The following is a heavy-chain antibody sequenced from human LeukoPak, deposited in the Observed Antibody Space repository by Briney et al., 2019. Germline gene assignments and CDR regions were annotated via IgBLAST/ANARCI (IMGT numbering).Heavy chain of an antibody. CDR1: GGSFSGYY. J-gene: IGHJ3*02. D-gene: IGHD3-9*01. V-gene: IGHV4-34*01. CDR3: ARYFDWPWAFDI. Sequence: SETLSLTCGVYGGSFSGYYWSCIRQPPGKGLEWIGEINHSGSTNYNPSLKSRVTISLDTSKSQFSLKLTSVTAADTAVFYCARYFDWPWAFDIWGLGTMVTVSS. CDR2: INHSGST.